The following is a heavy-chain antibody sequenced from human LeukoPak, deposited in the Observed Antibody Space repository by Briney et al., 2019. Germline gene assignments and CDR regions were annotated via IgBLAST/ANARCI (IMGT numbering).Heavy chain of an antibody. V-gene: IGHV3-73*01. CDR3: SAAVGTDFYDYGMDV. CDR1: GFTFSGSA. Sequence: GGSLRLSCAASGFTFSGSAMHWVRQASGKGLEWVGRIRSKANTYATAYAASVKGRFSISRDDSKDTAYLQLNSLKTEDTAVYYCSAAVGTDFYDYGMDVWGQGTTVTVSS. D-gene: IGHD6-13*01. CDR2: IRSKANTYAT. J-gene: IGHJ6*02.